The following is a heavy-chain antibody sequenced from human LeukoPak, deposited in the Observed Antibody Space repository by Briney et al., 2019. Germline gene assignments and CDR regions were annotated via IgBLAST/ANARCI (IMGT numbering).Heavy chain of an antibody. J-gene: IGHJ4*02. D-gene: IGHD2-15*01. CDR3: ARRLCSGGSCSSFDY. V-gene: IGHV3-23*01. CDR1: GFTFSSYL. CDR2: ITGSGGDT. Sequence: GGSLRLSCAASGFTFSSYLMSWVRQAPGKGLEWVSTITGSGGDTYYADSVKGRFTISRDTSKNTLYLQMNSLRAEDTALYFCARRLCSGGSCSSFDYWGRGTLVTVSS.